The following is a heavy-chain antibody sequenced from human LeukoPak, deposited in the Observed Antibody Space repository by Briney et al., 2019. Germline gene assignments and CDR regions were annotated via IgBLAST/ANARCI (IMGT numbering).Heavy chain of an antibody. CDR3: AKLPHYDSSGYYNDPEYYFDY. CDR2: ISTSSSYI. CDR1: GFTFSSYS. J-gene: IGHJ4*02. D-gene: IGHD3-22*01. Sequence: GGSLRLSCTASGFTFSSYSMNWVRQAPGKGLEWVSSISTSSSYIYYADSVKGRFTISRDNARNSLYLQMNTLRAEDTAVYYCAKLPHYDSSGYYNDPEYYFDYWGQGTLVTVSS. V-gene: IGHV3-21*01.